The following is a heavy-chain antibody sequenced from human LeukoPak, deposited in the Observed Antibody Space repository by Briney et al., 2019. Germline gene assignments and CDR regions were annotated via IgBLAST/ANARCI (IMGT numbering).Heavy chain of an antibody. CDR2: IWYDGSNK. CDR1: GFTFSSYG. V-gene: IGHV3-33*01. Sequence: GGSLRLSCAASGFTFSSYGMHWVRQAPGKGLEWVAVIWYDGSNKYYADSVKGRFTISRDNSKNTLYLQMNSLRADDTAVYYCARDVLPGSSWYYFDYWGQGTLVTVSS. J-gene: IGHJ4*02. CDR3: ARDVLPGSSWYYFDY. D-gene: IGHD6-13*01.